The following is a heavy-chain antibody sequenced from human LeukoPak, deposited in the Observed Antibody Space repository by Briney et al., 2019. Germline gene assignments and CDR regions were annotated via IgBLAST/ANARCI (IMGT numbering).Heavy chain of an antibody. D-gene: IGHD4-17*01. CDR3: ARHSIRKQTTGTTNWFDP. CDR1: GGSISSSSYY. Sequence: SETLSLTCTISGGSISSSSYYWSWIRQPPGQGLAWIGRIYYSWSTYYYPSLKSRHTISVDASKNQYSSTLSSVMALNSPLYYCARHSIRKQTTGTTNWFDPCGQGALVTVSS. V-gene: IGHV4-39*01. CDR2: IYYSWST. J-gene: IGHJ5*02.